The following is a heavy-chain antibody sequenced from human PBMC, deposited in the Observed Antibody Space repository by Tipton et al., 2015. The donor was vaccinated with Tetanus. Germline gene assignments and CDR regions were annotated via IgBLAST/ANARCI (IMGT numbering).Heavy chain of an antibody. J-gene: IGHJ4*02. V-gene: IGHV4-39*07. CDR1: GGSISRSPYY. CDR2: ILYSGST. CDR3: ARGTSSGWLVDY. Sequence: TLSLTCTVSGGSISRSPYYWGWIRQSPGKGLEWIGSILYSGSTYYTPSLKSRVTVSVDTSTNQFSLNLNSVTAADTAVYYCARGTSSGWLVDYWGQGTLVTVSS. D-gene: IGHD6-19*01.